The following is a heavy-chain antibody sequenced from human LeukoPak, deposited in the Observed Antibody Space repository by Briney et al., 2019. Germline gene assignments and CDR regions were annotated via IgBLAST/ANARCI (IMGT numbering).Heavy chain of an antibody. D-gene: IGHD5-18*01. CDR1: GFSLDSTAVG. J-gene: IGHJ4*02. CDR3: ARQGYGYVYFAF. Sequence: SGPTLVKPTETLTLTCTFSGFSLDSTAVGVGWVRQPPGKALEWLALIYGSDDKRYMPSLQNRLTITKDTSKNLVVLTMANVDPVDTATYYCARQGYGYVYFAFWGRGILVTVSS. V-gene: IGHV2-5*01. CDR2: IYGSDDK.